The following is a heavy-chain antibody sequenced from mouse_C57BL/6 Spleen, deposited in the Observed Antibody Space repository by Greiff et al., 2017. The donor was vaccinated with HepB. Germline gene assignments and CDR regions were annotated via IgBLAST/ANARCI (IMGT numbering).Heavy chain of an antibody. J-gene: IGHJ4*01. CDR3: AREGSKNAMDY. CDR1: GFTFSDYY. V-gene: IGHV5-16*01. CDR2: INYDGSST. D-gene: IGHD2-5*01. Sequence: EVKLVESEGGLVQPGSSMKLSCTASGFTFSDYYMAWVRQVPEKGLEWVANINYDGSSTYYLDSLKSRFIISRDNAKNILYLQMSSLKSEDTATYYCAREGSKNAMDYWGQGTSVTVSS.